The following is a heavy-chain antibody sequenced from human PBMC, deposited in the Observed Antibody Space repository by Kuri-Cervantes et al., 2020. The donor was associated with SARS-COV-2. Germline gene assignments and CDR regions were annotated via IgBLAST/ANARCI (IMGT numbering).Heavy chain of an antibody. CDR1: GGSISSHY. Sequence: ESLKISCTVSGGSISSHYWSWIRQPPGKGLEWIGYIYYSGSTNYNPSLKSRVTISVDTSKNQFSLKLSSVTAADTAVYYCAGPQNYYFDYWGQGTLVTVSS. V-gene: IGHV4-59*08. CDR2: IYYSGST. J-gene: IGHJ4*02. CDR3: AGPQNYYFDY. D-gene: IGHD2/OR15-2a*01.